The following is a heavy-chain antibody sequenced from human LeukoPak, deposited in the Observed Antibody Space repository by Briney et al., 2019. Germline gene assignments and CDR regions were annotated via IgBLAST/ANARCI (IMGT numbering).Heavy chain of an antibody. J-gene: IGHJ5*02. CDR2: IYTSGST. D-gene: IGHD6-19*01. CDR1: GDSISNFY. CDR3: ARHKRYSSGWYWFDP. V-gene: IGHV4-4*07. Sequence: SETLSLTCTVSGDSISNFYWSWIRQPAGKGLEWIGRIYTSGSTNYNPSLKSRVTMSVDTSKNQFSLKLSSVTAADTAVYYCARHKRYSSGWYWFDPWGQGTLVTVSS.